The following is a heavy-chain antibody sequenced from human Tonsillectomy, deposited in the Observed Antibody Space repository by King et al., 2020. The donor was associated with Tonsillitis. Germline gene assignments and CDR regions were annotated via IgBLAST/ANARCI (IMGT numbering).Heavy chain of an antibody. CDR3: ARGGLPTFDY. V-gene: IGHV1-2*02. CDR1: GYTFTGHY. Sequence: QLVQSGAEVKKPGASVRVSCMTSGYTFTGHYLHWVRQAPGQGLEWMGWMNPDNGDTNDAQNFRGRVTMTGDTSISTAFMELTRLRSDDTAVYYCARGGLPTFDYWGQGTLVTVSS. J-gene: IGHJ4*02. CDR2: MNPDNGDT.